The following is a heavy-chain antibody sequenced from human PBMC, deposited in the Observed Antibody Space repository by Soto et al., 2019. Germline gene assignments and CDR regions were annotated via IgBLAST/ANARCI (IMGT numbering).Heavy chain of an antibody. V-gene: IGHV3-11*05. D-gene: IGHD3-10*01. CDR2: ISSSSSYT. J-gene: IGHJ4*02. Sequence: QVPLVESGGGLVKPGGSLRLSCAASGFTFSDYYMSWIRQAPGKGLEWVSYISSSSSYTNYADSVKGRFTISRDNAKNSLYLQMNSLRAEDTAVYYCARTLNPKIRGVIVYYFDYWGQGTLVTVSS. CDR3: ARTLNPKIRGVIVYYFDY. CDR1: GFTFSDYY.